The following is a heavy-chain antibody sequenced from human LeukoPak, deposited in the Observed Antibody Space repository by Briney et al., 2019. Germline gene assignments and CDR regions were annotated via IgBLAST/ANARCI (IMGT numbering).Heavy chain of an antibody. CDR2: IYSGGST. CDR1: GLTASSNY. J-gene: IGHJ3*02. CDR3: AKGGKLFPDI. Sequence: GGSLRPSCAASGLTASSNYMSWVRQAQGKGLEWVSVIYSGGSTYYADSVKGRFTISRDNSKNTLYLQMNSLRAEDTAVYYCAKGGKLFPDIWGQGTMVTVSS. V-gene: IGHV3-53*01. D-gene: IGHD2-21*01.